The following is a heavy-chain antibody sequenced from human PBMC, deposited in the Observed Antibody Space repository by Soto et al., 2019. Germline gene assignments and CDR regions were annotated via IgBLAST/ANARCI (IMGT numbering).Heavy chain of an antibody. CDR2: ISYSGST. D-gene: IGHD5-12*01. V-gene: IGHV4-39*07. CDR3: AAGGGLPRYY. Sequence: PSETLSLTCTVSGGSISSDSYYWGWIRQSPEKGLEWIASISYSGSTYYNPSLKSRVTISVDRSKNQFSLKLSSVTAADTAVYYCAAGGGLPRYYWGQGTLVTVSS. J-gene: IGHJ4*02. CDR1: GGSISSDSYY.